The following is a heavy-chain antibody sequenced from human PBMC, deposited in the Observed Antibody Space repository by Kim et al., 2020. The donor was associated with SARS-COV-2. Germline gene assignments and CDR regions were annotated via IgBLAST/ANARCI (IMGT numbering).Heavy chain of an antibody. D-gene: IGHD3-10*01. CDR3: ASLHLLWFGELLYPNWFDP. Sequence: SETLSLTCTVSGGSISSSSYYWGWIRQPPGKGLEWIGSIYYSGSTYYNPSLKSRVTISVDTSKNQFSLKLSSVTAADTAVYYCASLHLLWFGELLYPNWFDPWGQGTLVTVSS. J-gene: IGHJ5*02. CDR2: IYYSGST. CDR1: GGSISSSSYY. V-gene: IGHV4-39*01.